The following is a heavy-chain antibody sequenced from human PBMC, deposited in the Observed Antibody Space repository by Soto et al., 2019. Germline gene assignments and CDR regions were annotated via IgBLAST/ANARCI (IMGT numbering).Heavy chain of an antibody. CDR1: GFTFSDFG. CDR2: ISASGDAT. D-gene: IGHD3-3*01. J-gene: IGHJ4*02. CDR3: AKKVSIYAVDPAEY. V-gene: IGHV3-23*01. Sequence: GGSLRLSCAASGFTFSDFGMGWVRQAPGKGLEWVSVISASGDATYYAASVKGRFTLSRDNSKNTLYLQMNSLTVAVTAVYYCAKKVSIYAVDPAEYWGQGTQVTVSS.